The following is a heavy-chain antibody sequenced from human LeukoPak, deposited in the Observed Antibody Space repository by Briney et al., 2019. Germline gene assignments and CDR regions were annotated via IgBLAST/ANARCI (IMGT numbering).Heavy chain of an antibody. D-gene: IGHD1-26*01. CDR2: INPNSGGT. CDR3: ARSPWEGSYYYFDY. Sequence: SVKVSCKASGYTFTGYYMHWVRQAPGQGLEWMGWINPNSGGTNYAQKFQGRVTMTRDTSISTAYMELSRLRSDDTAVYYCARSPWEGSYYYFDYWGQGTLVTVSS. V-gene: IGHV1-2*02. CDR1: GYTFTGYY. J-gene: IGHJ4*02.